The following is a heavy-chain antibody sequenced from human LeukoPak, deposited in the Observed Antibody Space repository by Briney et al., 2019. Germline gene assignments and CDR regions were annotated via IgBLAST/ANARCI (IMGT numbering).Heavy chain of an antibody. Sequence: GESLKISCKGSGYSFTSYWIGWVRQMPGKGLEWMGIIYPGDSDTRYSPSFQGQVTISADKSISTAYLQWSSLKASDTAMYYCAAQMGCSGGSCYSGLDYWGQGTLVTVSS. D-gene: IGHD2-15*01. V-gene: IGHV5-51*01. CDR2: IYPGDSDT. J-gene: IGHJ4*02. CDR1: GYSFTSYW. CDR3: AAQMGCSGGSCYSGLDY.